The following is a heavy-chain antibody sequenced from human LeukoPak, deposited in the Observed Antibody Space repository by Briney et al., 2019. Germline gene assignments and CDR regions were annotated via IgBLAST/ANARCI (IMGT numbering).Heavy chain of an antibody. V-gene: IGHV3-30*02. Sequence: GGSLRLSCAASGFTFSSYGMHWVRQAPGKGLEWAAFIRYDGSNKYYADSVKGRFTISRDNSKNTVSLQMNRLRVDDTATYYCAKDRRLWFGQLLIDSWGQGTLVAVSS. CDR3: AKDRRLWFGQLLIDS. CDR1: GFTFSSYG. D-gene: IGHD3-10*01. CDR2: IRYDGSNK. J-gene: IGHJ4*02.